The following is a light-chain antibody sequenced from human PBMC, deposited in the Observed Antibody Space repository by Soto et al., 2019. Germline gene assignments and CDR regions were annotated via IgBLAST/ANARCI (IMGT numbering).Light chain of an antibody. CDR2: DAS. CDR1: QSVSSY. J-gene: IGKJ1*01. Sequence: EIVLTQSPATLSLSPGERATLSCRASQSVSSYLGWYQQKPGQAPRLLIYDASNRATGIPARFGGSGSGTDFTLTISSLEPEEFAVYYCQHRSNWPVTFGQGTKVQIK. CDR3: QHRSNWPVT. V-gene: IGKV3-11*01.